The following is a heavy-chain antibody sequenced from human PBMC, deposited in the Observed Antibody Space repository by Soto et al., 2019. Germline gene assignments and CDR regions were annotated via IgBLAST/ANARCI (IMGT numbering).Heavy chain of an antibody. CDR1: GFTFSTYA. Sequence: QVQLVESGGGVVQPGRSLSLSCAASGFTFSTYAMHWVRQAPGKGLEWVAGIAYDGSNQNYADSVKGRFTISKDNSLNTLFLRLNNLGADDTAVFYCAGENIAAFQQWGQGTLVTVSS. J-gene: IGHJ1*01. CDR2: IAYDGSNQ. V-gene: IGHV3-30-3*01. CDR3: AGENIAAFQQ. D-gene: IGHD6-25*01.